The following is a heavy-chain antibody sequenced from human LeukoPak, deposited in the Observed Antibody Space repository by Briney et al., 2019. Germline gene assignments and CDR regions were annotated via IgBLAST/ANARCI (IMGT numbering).Heavy chain of an antibody. CDR2: ITVRGGAT. CDR3: AKDTAFYYDSSGSIDI. D-gene: IGHD3-22*01. J-gene: IGHJ3*02. V-gene: IGHV3-23*01. Sequence: GRSLRLSCAASAFTFSKFAMSCVRQAPGEGLEWVSFITVRGGATQNADCVDGRFTISRDNSKNTLYLQMNGLRAEHTATYQCAKDTAFYYDSSGSIDIWGQGTMVTVSS. CDR1: AFTFSKFA.